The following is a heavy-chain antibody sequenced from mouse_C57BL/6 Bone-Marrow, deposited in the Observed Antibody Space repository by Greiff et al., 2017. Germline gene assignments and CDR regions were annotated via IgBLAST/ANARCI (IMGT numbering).Heavy chain of an antibody. J-gene: IGHJ4*01. D-gene: IGHD2-4*01. Sequence: QVQLRQPVAELVKPGASVKLSCKASGYTFTNYWMHWVKQRPGQGLEWIGMMHPNGGSPDYNEKFKSEATLSVDKSSRTAYMELSSLTSEDSAVYYCARSYDYDDYTMDYWGQGTSVTVSS. CDR1: GYTFTNYW. CDR3: ARSYDYDDYTMDY. CDR2: MHPNGGSP. V-gene: IGHV1-64*01.